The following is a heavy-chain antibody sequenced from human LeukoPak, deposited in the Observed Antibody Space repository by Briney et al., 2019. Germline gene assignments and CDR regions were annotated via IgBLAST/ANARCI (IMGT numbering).Heavy chain of an antibody. CDR1: GGSFSDYF. Sequence: ASGTLSLTCEVYGGSFSDYFWTWIRQPPGMGLEWIGEISHKGGTNYSPSLKPRVTISVDTSKNQFSLNLRSVTAADTGVYFCARGPIFGVVNDYYYYEIDVWGEGTTVTVSS. CDR2: ISHKGGT. J-gene: IGHJ6*04. D-gene: IGHD3-3*01. V-gene: IGHV4-34*01. CDR3: ARGPIFGVVNDYYYYEIDV.